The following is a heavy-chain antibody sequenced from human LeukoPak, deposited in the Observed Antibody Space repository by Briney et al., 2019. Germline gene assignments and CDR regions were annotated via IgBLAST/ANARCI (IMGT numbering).Heavy chain of an antibody. V-gene: IGHV3-9*01. CDR3: AREVVGATEGYFDY. CDR1: GFTFDDYA. D-gene: IGHD1-26*01. Sequence: PGRSLRLSCAASGFTFDDYAMHWVRQAPGKGLEWVSGISWNSGSMDYADSVKGRFTISRDNAKNSLYLQMNSLRAEDTALYYCAREVVGATEGYFDYWGQGTLVTVSS. J-gene: IGHJ4*02. CDR2: ISWNSGSM.